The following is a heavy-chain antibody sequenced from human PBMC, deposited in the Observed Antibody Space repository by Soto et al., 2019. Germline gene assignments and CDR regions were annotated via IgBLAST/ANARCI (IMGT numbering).Heavy chain of an antibody. Sequence: QAQLAESGGGVVQPGSSLRLSCAASGFAFSSCGMHWVRQAPGKGLEWVAVIWYDGITKYYGDSVRGRFTISRDTSMNTLYLQMNSLRAEDTAVYYCARDLGRPWKIPKDDVKMWGQGTMVTVSS. CDR3: ARDLGRPWKIPKDDVKM. V-gene: IGHV3-33*01. D-gene: IGHD7-27*01. CDR1: GFAFSSCG. CDR2: IWYDGITK. J-gene: IGHJ3*01.